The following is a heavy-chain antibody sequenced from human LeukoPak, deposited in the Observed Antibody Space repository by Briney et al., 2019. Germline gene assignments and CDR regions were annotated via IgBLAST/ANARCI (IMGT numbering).Heavy chain of an antibody. CDR2: ISYDGSNK. CDR3: AKSGGKGPYNYYDSSLDS. Sequence: GGSLRLSCAASRFTFSSYGMHWVRQAPGKGLEWVAVISYDGSNKYYADSVKGRFTISRDNSKNTLYLQMNRLRAEDTAVYYCAKSGGKGPYNYYDSSLDSWGQGTLVTVSS. D-gene: IGHD3-22*01. CDR1: RFTFSSYG. V-gene: IGHV3-30*18. J-gene: IGHJ4*02.